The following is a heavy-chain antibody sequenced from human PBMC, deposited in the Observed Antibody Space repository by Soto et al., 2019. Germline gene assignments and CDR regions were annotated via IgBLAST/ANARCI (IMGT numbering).Heavy chain of an antibody. CDR3: ARGGGYAVDF. Sequence: QVQLVQSGGELRKPGASVKVSCKASGYTFTDNSITRVRQAPGQGLEWMGWINTDTGATRSTQKFQARVTMTTDTSTRTAYLELTGLRSDDTAIYYCARGGGYAVDFWGQGTLVAVSA. V-gene: IGHV1-18*01. CDR2: INTDTGAT. CDR1: GYTFTDNS. D-gene: IGHD5-12*01. J-gene: IGHJ4*02.